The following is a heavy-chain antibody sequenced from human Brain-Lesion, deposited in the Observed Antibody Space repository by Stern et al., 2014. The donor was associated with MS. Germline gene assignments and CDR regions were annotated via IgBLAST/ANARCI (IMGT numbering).Heavy chain of an antibody. CDR1: GFIFSDYY. J-gene: IGHJ4*02. V-gene: IGHV3-11*01. CDR3: TISSSRYYFDS. CDR2: ISTTASTI. Sequence: QVQLVESGGTLVKPGGSLRLSCAASGFIFSDYYMNWIRQAPGQGLEWVSYISTTASTIYYADSVKGRFTISRDNTKNSLFLQMSSLRAEDTAVYYCTISSSRYYFDSWGLGTLVTVSS. D-gene: IGHD2-2*01.